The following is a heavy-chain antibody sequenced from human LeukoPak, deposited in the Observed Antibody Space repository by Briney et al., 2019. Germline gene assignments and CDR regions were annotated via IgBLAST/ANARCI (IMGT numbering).Heavy chain of an antibody. D-gene: IGHD3-16*01. CDR1: GLPFNSYW. V-gene: IGHV3-74*01. CDR2: INSDGSST. Sequence: QAGGSLRLFCTASGLPFNSYWMHWARQATGKGLVWVTRINSDGSSTSYADSVKGRFTISRDNAKNTLYLQMNSLRVEDTAVYYCASQSYARFDPWGQGTLVTVSS. J-gene: IGHJ5*02. CDR3: ASQSYARFDP.